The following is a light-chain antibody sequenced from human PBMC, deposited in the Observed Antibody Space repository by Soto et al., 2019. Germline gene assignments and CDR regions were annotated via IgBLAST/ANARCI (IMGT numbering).Light chain of an antibody. CDR3: SSYTSSSTLYV. J-gene: IGLJ1*01. CDR2: DVS. Sequence: QSELTQPASVSRSPGQSITISCTGNSSDVGGYNYVSWYQQHPGKAPKLMIYDVSNRPTGVSNRFSGSKSGNTASLTISGLQAEDEADYYCSSYTSSSTLYVFGTGTKVTVL. CDR1: SSDVGGYNY. V-gene: IGLV2-14*01.